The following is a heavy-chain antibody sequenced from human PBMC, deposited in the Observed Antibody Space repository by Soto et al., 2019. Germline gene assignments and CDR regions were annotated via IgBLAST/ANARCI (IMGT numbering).Heavy chain of an antibody. V-gene: IGHV1-2*04. CDR3: ARGSSGMYYYYYYGMDV. CDR2: MNPNSGGT. D-gene: IGHD6-6*01. J-gene: IGHJ6*02. Sequence: QVQLVQSGAEVKKPGASVKVSCKASGYTFTGYYMHWVRQAPGQGLEWMGWMNPNSGGTNYAQKFQGWVTMTRDTSISTAYMELSRLRSDDTAVYYCARGSSGMYYYYYYGMDVWGQGTTVTVSS. CDR1: GYTFTGYY.